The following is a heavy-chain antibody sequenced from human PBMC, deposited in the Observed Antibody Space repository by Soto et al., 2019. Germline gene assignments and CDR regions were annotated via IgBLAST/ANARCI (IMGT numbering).Heavy chain of an antibody. V-gene: IGHV3-30*18. CDR2: ISYDGSNK. D-gene: IGHD1-26*01. Sequence: QVQLVESGGGVVQPGRSLRLSCAASGFTFSSYGMHWVRQAPGKGLEWVAVISYDGSNKYYADSVKGRFTISRDNSKNTLYLQMNSLRAEDTAVYYCAKDQGGVGAIDAFDIRGQGTMVTVSS. J-gene: IGHJ3*02. CDR3: AKDQGGVGAIDAFDI. CDR1: GFTFSSYG.